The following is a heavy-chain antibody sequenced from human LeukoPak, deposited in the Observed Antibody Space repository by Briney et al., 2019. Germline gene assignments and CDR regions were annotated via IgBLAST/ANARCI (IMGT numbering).Heavy chain of an antibody. D-gene: IGHD3-22*01. J-gene: IGHJ4*02. CDR2: IYYSGST. CDR1: GGSISSSSYY. Sequence: SETLSLTCTVSGGSISSSSYYWGWIRQPPGKGLEWIGSIYYSGSTYYNPSLKSRVTISVDTSKNQFSLKLSSVTAADTAVYYCAIQVTTYYYDSSGYTIFDYWGQGTLVTVSS. CDR3: AIQVTTYYYDSSGYTIFDY. V-gene: IGHV4-39*01.